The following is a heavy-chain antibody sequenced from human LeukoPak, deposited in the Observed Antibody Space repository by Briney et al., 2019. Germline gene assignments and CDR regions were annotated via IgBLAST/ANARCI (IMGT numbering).Heavy chain of an antibody. CDR2: IWYDGSNK. Sequence: GGSLRLSCEASTFTFSSNYMNWVRQAPGKGLEWVAMIWYDGSNKNYIESVKGRFTISRDNSKNTLDLQMNSLRVEDTAVYYCARDSIIQRGNWLDPWGQGTPVTVSS. V-gene: IGHV3-33*08. D-gene: IGHD2/OR15-2a*01. J-gene: IGHJ5*02. CDR3: ARDSIIQRGNWLDP. CDR1: TFTFSSNY.